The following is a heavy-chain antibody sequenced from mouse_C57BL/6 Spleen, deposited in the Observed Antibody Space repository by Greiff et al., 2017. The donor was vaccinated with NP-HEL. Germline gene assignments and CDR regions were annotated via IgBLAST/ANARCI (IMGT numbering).Heavy chain of an antibody. V-gene: IGHV1-64*01. CDR2: IHPNSGST. J-gene: IGHJ1*03. Sequence: QVQLQQSGAELVKPGASVKLSCKASGYTFTSYWMHWVKQRPGQGLEWIGMIHPNSGSTNYNEKFKSKATLTVDKSSSTAYMQLSSLTSEDSAVYYWARPGLLRGGDCDVWGTGTTVTVSS. D-gene: IGHD1-1*01. CDR3: ARPGLLRGGDCDV. CDR1: GYTFTSYW.